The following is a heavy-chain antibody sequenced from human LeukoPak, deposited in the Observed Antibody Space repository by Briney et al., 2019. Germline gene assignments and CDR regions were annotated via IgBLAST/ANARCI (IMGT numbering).Heavy chain of an antibody. CDR3: ARTVKWLSPHFDY. J-gene: IGHJ4*02. D-gene: IGHD3-22*01. Sequence: GGSLRLSCAASGFNVSSNYMSWVRQAPGKGLEWVSVIYSGGSTYYADSVKGRFTISRDNSKNTLYLQMNSLRTDDTAVYYCARTVKWLSPHFDYWGQGTLVTVSS. CDR2: IYSGGST. CDR1: GFNVSSNY. V-gene: IGHV3-53*05.